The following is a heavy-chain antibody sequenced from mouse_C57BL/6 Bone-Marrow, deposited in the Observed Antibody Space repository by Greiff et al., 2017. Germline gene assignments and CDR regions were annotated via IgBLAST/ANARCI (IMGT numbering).Heavy chain of an antibody. Sequence: QVQLQQPGAELVMPGASVKLSCKASGYTFTSYWMHWVKQRPGQGLEWIGEIDPSDSYTNYNQKFKGKSTLTVDKSSSTAYMQLSSLTSEDSAVYDCERSGITRGVVPEYFEGWGTGTTVTVSS. D-gene: IGHD1-1*01. V-gene: IGHV1-69*01. CDR2: IDPSDSYT. J-gene: IGHJ1*03. CDR3: ERSGITRGVVPEYFEG. CDR1: GYTFTSYW.